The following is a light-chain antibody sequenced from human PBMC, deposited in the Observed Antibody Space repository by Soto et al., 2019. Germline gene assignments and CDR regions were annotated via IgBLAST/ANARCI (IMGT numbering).Light chain of an antibody. CDR1: QSISSW. Sequence: IPMTQSPSTLSASVGGRGPITCRASQSISSWLAWYQQKPGKAPKLLIYKAPSLESGVPSRFSGSGSGTKFTLTISTLQPDDFATYYCQHYTLYSASFGPGTKVDI. V-gene: IGKV1-5*03. CDR2: KAP. CDR3: QHYTLYSAS. J-gene: IGKJ1*01.